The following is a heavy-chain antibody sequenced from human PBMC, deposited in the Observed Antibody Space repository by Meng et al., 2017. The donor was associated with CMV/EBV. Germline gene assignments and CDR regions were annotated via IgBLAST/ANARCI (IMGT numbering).Heavy chain of an antibody. CDR3: ARERWGYCSSTSCYDLTW. J-gene: IGHJ4*02. Sequence: GESLKISCAASGFTFSSYAMHWVRQAPGKGLEWVAVISYDGSNKYYADSVKGRFTISRDNSKNTLYLQMNSLRAEDTAVYYCARERWGYCSSTSCYDLTWWGQGTLVTVSS. D-gene: IGHD2-2*01. CDR1: GFTFSSYA. V-gene: IGHV3-30-3*01. CDR2: ISYDGSNK.